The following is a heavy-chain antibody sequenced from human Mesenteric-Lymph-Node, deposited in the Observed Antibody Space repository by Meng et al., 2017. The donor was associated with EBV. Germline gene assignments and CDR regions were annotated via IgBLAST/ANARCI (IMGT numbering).Heavy chain of an antibody. Sequence: QVQLQQCGEELVKPSETLSLTCAVYGGAFSGYYWTWIRQPPVRGLEWIGEINHSGSTNHNPSLKSRVTISADMSKDQFSLKLSSVTAADTAVYYCARGYAGYYGKLFDYWGQGTLVTVSS. CDR1: GGAFSGYY. V-gene: IGHV4-34*01. CDR2: INHSGST. D-gene: IGHD3-3*01. J-gene: IGHJ4*02. CDR3: ARGYAGYYGKLFDY.